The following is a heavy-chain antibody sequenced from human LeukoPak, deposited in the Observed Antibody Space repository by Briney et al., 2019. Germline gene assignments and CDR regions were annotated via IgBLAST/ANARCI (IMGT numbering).Heavy chain of an antibody. V-gene: IGHV4-61*02. D-gene: IGHD5-12*01. CDR3: ASYRETYDLYPHGLDV. J-gene: IGHJ3*01. CDR1: GASVSTTAYY. Sequence: SETLSLTCSVSGASVSTTAYYWNWIRQPAGEGLEWIGRIYASGNTHYNPSLKSRVTMSLDTSKNQFSLTMNSVTAADSVVYFCASYRETYDLYPHGLDVWGRGTVVTVSS. CDR2: IYASGNT.